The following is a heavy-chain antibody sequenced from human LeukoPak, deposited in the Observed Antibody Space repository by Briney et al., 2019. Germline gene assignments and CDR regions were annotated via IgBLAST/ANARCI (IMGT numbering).Heavy chain of an antibody. D-gene: IGHD4-17*01. Sequence: GGSLRLSCAASGFTFSSYWMHWVRQAPEKGLVWVSRINSDGSSTSYVGSVKGRFTISRDNAKNTLYLQMNSLRAEDTAVYYCARDGTYGDYYYYYMDVWGKGTTVTVSS. CDR2: INSDGSST. V-gene: IGHV3-74*01. CDR1: GFTFSSYW. J-gene: IGHJ6*03. CDR3: ARDGTYGDYYYYYMDV.